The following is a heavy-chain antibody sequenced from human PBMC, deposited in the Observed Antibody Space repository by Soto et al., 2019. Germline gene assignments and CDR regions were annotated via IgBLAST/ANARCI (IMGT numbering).Heavy chain of an antibody. CDR1: GGSISSSNW. CDR2: IYHSGST. Sequence: QVQLQESGPGLVKPSGTLSLTCAVSGGSISSSNWWSWVRQPPGKGLEWIGEIYHSGSTNYNPSLKIRVTTSVDKSKTQSSLKLSSVTAADTAVYYCARVWTTVTNWFDPWGQGTLVTVSS. J-gene: IGHJ5*02. CDR3: ARVWTTVTNWFDP. D-gene: IGHD4-17*01. V-gene: IGHV4-4*02.